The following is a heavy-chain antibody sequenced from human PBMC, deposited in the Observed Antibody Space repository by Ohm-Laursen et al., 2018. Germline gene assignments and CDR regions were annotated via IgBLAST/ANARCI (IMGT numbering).Heavy chain of an antibody. V-gene: IGHV4-34*01. J-gene: IGHJ3*02. CDR2: INHSGST. CDR3: ARVKQWLIYAFDI. D-gene: IGHD6-19*01. CDR1: GGAISNYY. Sequence: SETLSLTCTVSGGAISNYYWSWIRQPPGKGLEWIGEINHSGSTNYNPSLKSRVTISVDTSKNQFSLKLSSVTAADTAVYYCARVKQWLIYAFDIWGQGTMVTVSS.